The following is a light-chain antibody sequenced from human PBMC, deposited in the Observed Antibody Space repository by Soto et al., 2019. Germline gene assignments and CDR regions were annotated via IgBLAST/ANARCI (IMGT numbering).Light chain of an antibody. CDR3: QQYDNWPRT. J-gene: IGKJ1*01. V-gene: IGKV3-15*01. Sequence: EIMMTQSPATLSVSPGERATLSCRASQSVSSDLAWYQQIPGQAPRLLIYGASSRATGIPARFSGRGSGTEFTLTISSLQSEDFAVYYCQQYDNWPRTFGQGTKVDIK. CDR2: GAS. CDR1: QSVSSD.